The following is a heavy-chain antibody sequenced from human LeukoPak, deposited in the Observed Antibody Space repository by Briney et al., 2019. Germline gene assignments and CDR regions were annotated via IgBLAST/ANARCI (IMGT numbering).Heavy chain of an antibody. D-gene: IGHD6-13*01. CDR1: VFTFSSYG. V-gene: IGHV3-30*18. CDR2: ISYDGSNK. Sequence: GRSLRLSCAASVFTFSSYGMHWVRQAPGKGLEWVAVISYDGSNKYYADSVKGRFTISRDNSKNTLYLQMNSLRAEDTAVYYCAKNCPVAESSWYLNGCDYWGQGTLVTVSS. J-gene: IGHJ4*02. CDR3: AKNCPVAESSWYLNGCDY.